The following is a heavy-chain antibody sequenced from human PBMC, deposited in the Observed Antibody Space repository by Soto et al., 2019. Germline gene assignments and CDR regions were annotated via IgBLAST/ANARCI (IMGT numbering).Heavy chain of an antibody. CDR2: MHANTGLT. D-gene: IGHD3-3*02. Sequence: QVQLVQSGAEVKKPGASVKVSCKASGSTFSTLDLNWVRQAPGQGLDWMGWMHANTGLTGHAQKFQGRLSMTRDTSISTAYMELSSLRADDTAVYYCARYIFGQGCISWGQGALVTVSS. V-gene: IGHV1-8*01. J-gene: IGHJ4*02. CDR1: GSTFSTLD. CDR3: ARYIFGQGCIS.